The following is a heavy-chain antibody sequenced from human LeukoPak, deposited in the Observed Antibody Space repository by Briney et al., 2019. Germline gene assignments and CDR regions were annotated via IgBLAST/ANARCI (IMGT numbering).Heavy chain of an antibody. Sequence: GGSLRLSCAASGFTFFTYSMHWVRQAPGKGLEWLAVSSFDENNKYYADSVRGRFTISRDNSKNTVYLQMDSLRPEDTAIYYCAKDSYGGYNDFGIDSWGQGTLVSVSS. V-gene: IGHV3-30*18. CDR1: GFTFFTYS. CDR2: SSFDENNK. J-gene: IGHJ4*02. D-gene: IGHD5-12*01. CDR3: AKDSYGGYNDFGIDS.